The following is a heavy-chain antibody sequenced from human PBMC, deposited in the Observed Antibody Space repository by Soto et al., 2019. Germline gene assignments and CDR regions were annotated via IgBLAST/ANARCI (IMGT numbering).Heavy chain of an antibody. V-gene: IGHV4-34*01. CDR3: ARRDDSSAYCFGP. Sequence: QVQLQQWGAGLLKPSETLSLTCAVYGGSFSVDYWSWIRQPPGKGLEWIGEINRSGNTNYNPSLKSRVTVSVDTSRNHFALNLSSVTAADTAVYYCARRDDSSAYCFGPWGQGTLVTVSS. J-gene: IGHJ5*02. CDR1: GGSFSVDY. D-gene: IGHD3-22*01. CDR2: INRSGNT.